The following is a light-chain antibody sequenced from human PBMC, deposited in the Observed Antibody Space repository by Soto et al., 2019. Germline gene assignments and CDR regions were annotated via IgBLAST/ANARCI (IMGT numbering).Light chain of an antibody. Sequence: DIQMTQSPSTLSASVGDRVTITCRASQSISRWLARYQQAPGKAPKLLIFDASSLESGVPSRFSGSGSGTEFTLTISSLQPDDFATYYCQQYGTYYSFGQGTKVDI. CDR2: DAS. CDR1: QSISRW. V-gene: IGKV1-5*01. CDR3: QQYGTYYS. J-gene: IGKJ2*03.